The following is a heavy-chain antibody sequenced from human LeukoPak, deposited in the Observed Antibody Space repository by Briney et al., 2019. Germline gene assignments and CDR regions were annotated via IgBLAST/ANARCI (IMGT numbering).Heavy chain of an antibody. CDR2: IYYSGST. V-gene: IGHV4-59*01. CDR1: GGSISSYY. D-gene: IGHD1-20*01. J-gene: IGHJ6*03. Sequence: SETLSLTCTVSGGSISSYYWSWIRQPPGKGLEWIGYIYYSGSTNYNPSLKSRVTISVDTSKNQFSLKLSSVTAADTAVYYCAREKEYNWNDHYYYYYMDVWGKGTTVTVSS. CDR3: AREKEYNWNDHYYYYYMDV.